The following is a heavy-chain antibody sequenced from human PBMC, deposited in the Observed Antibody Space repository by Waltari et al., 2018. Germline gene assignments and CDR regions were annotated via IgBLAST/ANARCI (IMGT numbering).Heavy chain of an antibody. CDR2: IRSKAYGGTT. D-gene: IGHD2-2*01. CDR1: GFVSGAYL. J-gene: IGHJ4*02. CDR3: TRGTYYFDF. V-gene: IGHV3-49*03. Sequence: EVQLVESVGGLVQPGRSLRLSCPASGFVSGAYLMSWFRQAPGKGLEWVGFIRSKAYGGTTEYAASVKGRFTISRDDSKSIAYLQMNSLKTEDTAVYYCTRGTYYFDFWGQGTLVTVSS.